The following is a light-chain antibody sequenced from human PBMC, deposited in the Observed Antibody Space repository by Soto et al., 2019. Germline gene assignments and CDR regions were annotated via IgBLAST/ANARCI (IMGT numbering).Light chain of an antibody. J-gene: IGLJ1*01. CDR2: EVS. CDR1: SSDVGAYNY. V-gene: IGLV2-14*01. Sequence: QSALTQPASESGSPGQTITISCTGTSSDVGAYNYVSWYQQHPGKAPKLMIYEVSNRPSGVSDRFSGSKSGNTASLTISGLQAADEADYYCSSKRTTASLVFGTGTRSPS. CDR3: SSKRTTASLV.